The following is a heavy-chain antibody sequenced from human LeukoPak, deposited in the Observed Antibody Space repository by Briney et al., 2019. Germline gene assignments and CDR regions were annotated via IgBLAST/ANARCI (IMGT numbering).Heavy chain of an antibody. CDR3: AKGNCRGTSCYSDY. J-gene: IGHJ4*02. D-gene: IGHD2-2*02. Sequence: GGSLRLSCAASGFTFSSYAMRWVRQAPGKGLEWVSGISGSGGSTYYADSVKGRFTIARDNSKDTLYLQMNSLRAEDTAVYYCAKGNCRGTSCYSDYWGQGTLVTVSS. V-gene: IGHV3-23*01. CDR2: ISGSGGST. CDR1: GFTFSSYA.